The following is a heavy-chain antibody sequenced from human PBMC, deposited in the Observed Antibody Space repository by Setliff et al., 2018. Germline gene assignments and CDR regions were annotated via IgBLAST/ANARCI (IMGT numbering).Heavy chain of an antibody. CDR3: ARGHPPSDSSGYYYAY. CDR2: INHSGNT. D-gene: IGHD3-22*01. CDR1: SGSFSGYY. V-gene: IGHV4-34*01. Sequence: SETLSLTCAVYSGSFSGYYWSWIRQPPGKGLEWIGEINHSGNTNYNPSLKSRVTISVDTSKNQISLKLSSVTAADTAVYYCARGHPPSDSSGYYYAYWGQGTLVT. J-gene: IGHJ4*02.